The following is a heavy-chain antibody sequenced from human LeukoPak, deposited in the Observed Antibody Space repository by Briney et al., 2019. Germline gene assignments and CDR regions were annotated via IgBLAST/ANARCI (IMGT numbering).Heavy chain of an antibody. J-gene: IGHJ6*02. V-gene: IGHV4-61*01. Sequence: SETLSLTCTVSGGSVSSAPSYWSWIRQPPGKGLEWIGYIFYSGSTNYNSSLKSRITISVDRSKNQFSLKLSSVTAADTAVYYCARHLPHGMDVWGQGTTVTVSS. CDR1: GGSVSSAPSY. CDR2: IFYSGST. CDR3: ARHLPHGMDV.